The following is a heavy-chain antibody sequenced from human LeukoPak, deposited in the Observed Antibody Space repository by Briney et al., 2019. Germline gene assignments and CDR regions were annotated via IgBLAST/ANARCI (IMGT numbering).Heavy chain of an antibody. CDR3: ARPSGYSSGWYRGGYCMDV. Sequence: ASVKVSCKASGYTFTSYGISWVRQAPGQGLEWMGWISAYNGNTNYAQKLQGRVTITTDTSTSTAYMELRSLRSDDTAVYYCARPSGYSSGWYRGGYCMDVWGQGTTVTVSS. J-gene: IGHJ6*02. D-gene: IGHD6-19*01. CDR2: ISAYNGNT. CDR1: GYTFTSYG. V-gene: IGHV1-18*01.